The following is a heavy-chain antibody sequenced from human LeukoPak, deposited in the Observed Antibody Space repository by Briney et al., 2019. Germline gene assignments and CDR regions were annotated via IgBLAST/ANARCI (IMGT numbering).Heavy chain of an antibody. CDR2: IYYSGST. D-gene: IGHD1-26*01. Sequence: SQTLSLTCTVSGGSIRSGGYYWSWIRQYSGKGLEWIGYIYYSGSTHYNPSLKSRVTISVDKAKNQFSLKMRSVTAADTAVYYCARDRLATGGMDVWGQGTTVTVSS. CDR3: ARDRLATGGMDV. J-gene: IGHJ6*02. V-gene: IGHV4-31*03. CDR1: GGSIRSGGYY.